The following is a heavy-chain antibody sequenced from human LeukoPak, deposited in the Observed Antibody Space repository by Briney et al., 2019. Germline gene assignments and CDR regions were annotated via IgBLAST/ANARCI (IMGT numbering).Heavy chain of an antibody. CDR3: AKDIRFGITGTTD. J-gene: IGHJ4*02. CDR2: ISYDGSNK. V-gene: IGHV3-30-3*01. CDR1: GFTFSSYA. Sequence: GRSLRLSCAASGFTFSSYAMHWVRQAPGKGLEWVTVISYDGSNKYYADSVKGRFTISRDNSKNTLYLQMNSLRAEDTAVYYCAKDIRFGITGTTDWGQGTLVTVSS. D-gene: IGHD1-7*01.